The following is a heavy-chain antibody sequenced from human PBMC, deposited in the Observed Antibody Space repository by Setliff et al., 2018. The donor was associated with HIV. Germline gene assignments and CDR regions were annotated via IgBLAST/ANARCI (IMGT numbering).Heavy chain of an antibody. V-gene: IGHV4-61*09. J-gene: IGHJ5*01. CDR3: ARTTYSGSYFNDS. D-gene: IGHD1-26*01. Sequence: SETLSLTCTVSGGSITSTSYYWTWIRQPAGKGLEWIGEINHSGSTNYNPSLKSRVTISVDTSKNQFSLQLSSVTAADTAVYYCARTTYSGSYFNDSWGQGTLVTVSS. CDR2: INHSGST. CDR1: GGSITSTSYY.